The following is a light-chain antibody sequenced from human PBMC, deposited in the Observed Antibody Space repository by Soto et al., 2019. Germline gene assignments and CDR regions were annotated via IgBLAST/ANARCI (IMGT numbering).Light chain of an antibody. CDR2: DVS. CDR1: SSDVGGYNY. V-gene: IGLV2-14*01. CDR3: SSYTGSYAPGV. Sequence: QSALTQPASVSGSPGQSITISCTGTSSDVGGYNYVSWYQQHPGKAPNLIIFDVSNRPSGVSNRFSGSKSGNSASLTISWLQADDEAEYYCSSYTGSYAPGVFGGGTNLTVL. J-gene: IGLJ2*01.